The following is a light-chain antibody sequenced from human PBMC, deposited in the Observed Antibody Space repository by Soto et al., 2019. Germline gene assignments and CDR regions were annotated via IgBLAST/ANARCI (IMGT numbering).Light chain of an antibody. V-gene: IGKV3-15*01. J-gene: IGKJ4*01. CDR3: QRYNNWPPQFT. CDR1: QSVSSN. Sequence: EVVMTQSPATLSVSPGERATLSCRASQSVSSNLAWYQQKVGQAPRLLMYGASVRATGVPTRFSGSGSGTVFTLTISSLQAEDFAVYFCQRYNNWPPQFTFGGGTKVEIK. CDR2: GAS.